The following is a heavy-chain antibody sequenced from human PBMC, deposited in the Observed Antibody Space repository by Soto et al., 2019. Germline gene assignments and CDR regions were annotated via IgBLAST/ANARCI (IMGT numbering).Heavy chain of an antibody. V-gene: IGHV3-23*01. Sequence: PGGSLSLSCAASGFSFSTYALSWVRQAPGKGLDWVSVISGSGGSTDYAGSVKGRFTISRDNSKNALYLQMNSLRAEDTALYYCAKVGGSGWFDDAHIWGQATMVTV. CDR1: GFSFSTYA. CDR3: AKVGGSGWFDDAHI. CDR2: ISGSGGST. J-gene: IGHJ3*02. D-gene: IGHD6-19*01.